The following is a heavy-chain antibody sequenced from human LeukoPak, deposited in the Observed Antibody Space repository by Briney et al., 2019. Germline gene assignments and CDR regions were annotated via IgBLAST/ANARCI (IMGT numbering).Heavy chain of an antibody. CDR2: ISTYNGNT. D-gene: IGHD3-10*01. Sequence: ASVKVSCKASGYTFTSYDINWVRQATGQGLEWMGWISTYNGNTNYAQKLQGRVTMTTDTSTSTAYMELRSLRSDDTAVYYCARSLWFGESPPHGWFDPWGQGTLVTVSS. J-gene: IGHJ5*02. CDR3: ARSLWFGESPPHGWFDP. V-gene: IGHV1-18*01. CDR1: GYTFTSYD.